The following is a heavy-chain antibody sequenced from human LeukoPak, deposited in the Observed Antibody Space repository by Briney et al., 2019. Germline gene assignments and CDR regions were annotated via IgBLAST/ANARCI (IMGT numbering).Heavy chain of an antibody. Sequence: ASVKLFCKASGYTFTGYYMHWVRQAPGQGLELMGLINTNSGGRNYAQEFQVWVTMTRDTSISTAYMELSRLRSDDTAVYYFARDQEGKRNWFDPWGQGTLVNVSS. CDR2: INTNSGGR. CDR1: GYTFTGYY. CDR3: ARDQEGKRNWFDP. J-gene: IGHJ5*02. V-gene: IGHV1-2*04.